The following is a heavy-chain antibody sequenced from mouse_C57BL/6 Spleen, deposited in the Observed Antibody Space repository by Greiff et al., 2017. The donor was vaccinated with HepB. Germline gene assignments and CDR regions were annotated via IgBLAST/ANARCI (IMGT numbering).Heavy chain of an antibody. D-gene: IGHD2-4*01. CDR2: IDPTDSYT. V-gene: IGHV1-69*01. J-gene: IGHJ2*01. CDR3: ARGLRRDFDY. Sequence: QLQQPGAELVMPGASVKLSCKASGYTFTSYWMHWVKQRPGQGLEWIGEIDPTDSYTNYNQKFKGKSTLTVDKSSSTAYMQLSSLTSEDSAVYYCARGLRRDFDYWGQGTTLTVSS. CDR1: GYTFTSYW.